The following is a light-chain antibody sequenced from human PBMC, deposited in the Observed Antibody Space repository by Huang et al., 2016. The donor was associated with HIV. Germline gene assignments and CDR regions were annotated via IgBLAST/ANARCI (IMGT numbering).Light chain of an antibody. Sequence: EIVMTQSPGTLSVSPGERATLSCRASQSVRDKLAWYQQKPGQAPRLLRHATSTRAAGVPARFSGSGSGTEFTLTISSLQSEDCGVYYCQQYESWPPLTFGGGTKVEIK. CDR1: QSVRDK. V-gene: IGKV3-15*01. J-gene: IGKJ4*01. CDR3: QQYESWPPLT. CDR2: ATS.